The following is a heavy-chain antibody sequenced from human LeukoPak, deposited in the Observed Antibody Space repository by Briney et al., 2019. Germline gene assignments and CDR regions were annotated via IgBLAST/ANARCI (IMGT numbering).Heavy chain of an antibody. V-gene: IGHV3-66*01. CDR1: GFNVSHKF. CDR2: IYTGGKT. Sequence: PGGSLRLSCAASGFNVSHKFMDWVRQAPGKGLEWVSVIYTGGKTDYADSVKGRFTISRDNSKNTLFLQMNSLRGADTAVYYCVTEEVTAGAFDFWGQGTMVTVSS. CDR3: VTEEVTAGAFDF. J-gene: IGHJ3*01. D-gene: IGHD2-21*02.